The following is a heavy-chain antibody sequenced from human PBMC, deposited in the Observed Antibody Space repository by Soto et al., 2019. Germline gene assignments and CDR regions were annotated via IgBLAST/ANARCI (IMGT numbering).Heavy chain of an antibody. Sequence: ASVKVSCKASGYTFTSYGISWVRQAPGQGLEWMGWISAYNGNTNYAQKLQGRVTMTTDTSTSTAYMELRSLRSDDTAVYYCAMGSTAFWSGLGFDYWGQGTLLTV. CDR3: AMGSTAFWSGLGFDY. V-gene: IGHV1-18*01. J-gene: IGHJ4*02. CDR1: GYTFTSYG. D-gene: IGHD3-3*01. CDR2: ISAYNGNT.